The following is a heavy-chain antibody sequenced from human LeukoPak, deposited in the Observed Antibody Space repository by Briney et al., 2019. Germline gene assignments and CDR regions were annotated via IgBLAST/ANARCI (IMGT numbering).Heavy chain of an antibody. CDR3: ARGGLEPQLWLRLFYFEF. J-gene: IGHJ4*02. CDR2: VFYSGST. V-gene: IGHV4-61*05. Sequence: SETLSLTCTVSGGSISSSNYYWSWIRQPPGKGLEWIGYVFYSGSTHYNPSLKSRVTILADASKNQFSLKLTSVTAADTAVYYCARGGLEPQLWLRLFYFEFWGQGVLVTVSS. D-gene: IGHD5-18*01. CDR1: GGSISSSNYY.